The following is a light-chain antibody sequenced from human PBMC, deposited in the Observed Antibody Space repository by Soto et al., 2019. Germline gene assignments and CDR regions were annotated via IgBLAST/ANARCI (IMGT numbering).Light chain of an antibody. V-gene: IGLV2-8*01. Sequence: QSALTQPPSASGSPGQSVAISCTGTSSDVGGYSYVSWYQQHPGKAPKLMIYEVNKRPSGVPDRFSGSKSGNTASLTVSGLQAEDEADYYCSSYACSSNVFGTGTKVTVL. CDR2: EVN. CDR1: SSDVGGYSY. CDR3: SSYACSSNV. J-gene: IGLJ1*01.